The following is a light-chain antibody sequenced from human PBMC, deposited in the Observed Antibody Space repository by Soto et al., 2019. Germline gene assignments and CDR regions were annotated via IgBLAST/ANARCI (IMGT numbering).Light chain of an antibody. CDR1: SSDVGGYNF. V-gene: IGLV2-14*01. CDR3: SSYTSSSTLVV. J-gene: IGLJ2*01. CDR2: EVS. Sequence: QSVLNQPASVSGSPGQSITISCTGTSSDVGGYNFVSWYQPHPGKAPNLMIYEVSNRPSGVSTRSSGSKYGNTASLTISGLQAEDAAYYYCSSYTSSSTLVVFGGGTKVTVL.